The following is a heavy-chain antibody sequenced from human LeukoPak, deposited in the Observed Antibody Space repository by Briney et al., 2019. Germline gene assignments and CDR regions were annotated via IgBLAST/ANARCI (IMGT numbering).Heavy chain of an antibody. CDR3: ARDQIRGELYGMDV. CDR1: GFTFSDYY. Sequence: PGGSLRLSCAASGFTFSDYYMSWIRQAPGKGLEWVSYISSRGSTIYYADSVKGRFTISRDNAKNSLYLQMNSLRAEDTAVYYCARDQIRGELYGMDVWGQGTTVTVSS. V-gene: IGHV3-11*04. CDR2: ISSRGSTI. D-gene: IGHD1-26*01. J-gene: IGHJ6*02.